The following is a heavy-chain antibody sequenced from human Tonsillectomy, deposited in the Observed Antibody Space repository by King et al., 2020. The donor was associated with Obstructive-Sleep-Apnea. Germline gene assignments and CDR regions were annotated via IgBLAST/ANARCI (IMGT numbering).Heavy chain of an antibody. CDR3: ARVADYGDYWYFDL. Sequence: EVQLVEYGGGLVQPGGSLRLSCAASGFTFSSYDMHWVRQATGKGLEWVSAIGTAGDTYYPGSVKGRFTISRENAKNSLYLQMNSLRAGDTAVYYCARVADYGDYWYFDLWGRGTLVTVSS. CDR2: IGTAGDT. J-gene: IGHJ2*01. CDR1: GFTFSSYD. V-gene: IGHV3-13*01. D-gene: IGHD4-17*01.